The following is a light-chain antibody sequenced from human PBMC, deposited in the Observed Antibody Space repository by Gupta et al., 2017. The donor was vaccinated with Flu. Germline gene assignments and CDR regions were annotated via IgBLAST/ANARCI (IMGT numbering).Light chain of an antibody. CDR1: NRDVGAYNF. J-gene: IGLJ1*01. V-gene: IGLV2-14*01. CDR2: EVS. CDR3: SSYTTTSTLYV. Sequence: ITISCTGSNRDVGAYNFVAWYRQPPGEAPKLVIYEVSNRPSGVSTRFSGSKSGNTASLTIXGXQAEDEXDYFCSSYTTTSTLYVFGTGTKVTVL.